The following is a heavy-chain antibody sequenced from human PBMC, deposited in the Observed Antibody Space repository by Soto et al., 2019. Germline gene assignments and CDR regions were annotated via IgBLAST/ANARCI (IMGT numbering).Heavy chain of an antibody. CDR3: TSEPGYLDNEYYTLGS. CDR2: ISGGGTNT. CDR1: GFTFSNYA. D-gene: IGHD3-3*01. J-gene: IGHJ5*02. V-gene: IGHV3-30-3*01. Sequence: QVQLVESGGGVVQPGKSLRLSCAASGFTFSNYAMHWVRQAPGKGLEWVAVISGGGTNTYYADSVKGRFTISRDSAKHTVSLQLNSLRTEDTAMYHCTSEPGYLDNEYYTLGSWGQGSLVTVSS.